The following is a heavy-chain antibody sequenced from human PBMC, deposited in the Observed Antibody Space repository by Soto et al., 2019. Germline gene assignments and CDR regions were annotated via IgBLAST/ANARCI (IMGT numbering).Heavy chain of an antibody. CDR3: ARAQYEVLTGYFSRRGPTGAVGWFDP. J-gene: IGHJ5*02. CDR1: GFTFSSYA. D-gene: IGHD3-9*01. V-gene: IGHV3-23*01. Sequence: GGSLRLSCAASGFTFSSYAMSWVRQAPGKGLEWVSAISGSGGTTYYADSVKGRFTISRDNSKNTLYLQLDSLRPADTGFYYCARAQYEVLTGYFSRRGPTGAVGWFDPWGQGTLVTVSS. CDR2: ISGSGGTT.